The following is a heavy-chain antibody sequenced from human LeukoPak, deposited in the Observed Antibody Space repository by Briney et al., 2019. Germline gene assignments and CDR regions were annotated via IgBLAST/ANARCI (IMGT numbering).Heavy chain of an antibody. D-gene: IGHD3-3*01. Sequence: SETLSLTCTVSGYSISSGYYWGWIRQPPGKGLEWIGSIYHSGSTYYNPSLKSRVTISVDTSKNQFSLKLNSVTAADTAVYYCARVLTPLSRNGGLWSDYSLRRSAFDIWGQGTMVTVSS. J-gene: IGHJ3*02. V-gene: IGHV4-38-2*02. CDR1: GYSISSGYY. CDR3: ARVLTPLSRNGGLWSDYSLRRSAFDI. CDR2: IYHSGST.